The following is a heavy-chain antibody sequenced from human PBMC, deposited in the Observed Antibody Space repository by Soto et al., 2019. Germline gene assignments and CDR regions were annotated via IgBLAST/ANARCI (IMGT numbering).Heavy chain of an antibody. CDR2: ISSSSSYI. J-gene: IGHJ4*02. CDR1: GFTFSSYR. CDR3: ARDQPGYSYGYGLGY. D-gene: IGHD5-18*01. Sequence: PGGSLRLSCAASGFTFSSYRMNWVRQAPGKGLEWVSSISSSSSYIYYADSVKGRFTISRDNAKNSLYLQMNSLRAEDTAVYYCARDQPGYSYGYGLGYWGQGTLVTVSS. V-gene: IGHV3-21*01.